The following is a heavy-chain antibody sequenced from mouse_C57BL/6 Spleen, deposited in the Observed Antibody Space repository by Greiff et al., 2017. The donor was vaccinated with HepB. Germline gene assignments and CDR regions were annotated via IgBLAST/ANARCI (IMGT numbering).Heavy chain of an antibody. D-gene: IGHD1-1*01. J-gene: IGHJ3*01. Sequence: QVQLKQSGPELVKPGASVKISCKASGYTFTDYYINWVKQRPGQGLEWIGWIFPGSGSTYYNEKFKGKATLTVDKSSSTAYMLLSSLTSEDSAVYFCARSYYYGSSPAWFAYWGQGTLVTVSA. V-gene: IGHV1-75*01. CDR2: IFPGSGST. CDR1: GYTFTDYY. CDR3: ARSYYYGSSPAWFAY.